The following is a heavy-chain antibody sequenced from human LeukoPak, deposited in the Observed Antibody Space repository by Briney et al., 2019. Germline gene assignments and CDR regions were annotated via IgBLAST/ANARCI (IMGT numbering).Heavy chain of an antibody. J-gene: IGHJ4*02. CDR3: AKDLHYGSADY. V-gene: IGHV3-48*03. Sequence: GGSLRLSCAASGFTLSSYEMNWVRQAPGKGLEWVSYISSSGSTIYYADSVKGRFTISRDNAKNTLYLQMNSLRAEDTAVYYCAKDLHYGSADYWGQGTLVTVSS. CDR2: ISSSGSTI. D-gene: IGHD3-10*01. CDR1: GFTLSSYE.